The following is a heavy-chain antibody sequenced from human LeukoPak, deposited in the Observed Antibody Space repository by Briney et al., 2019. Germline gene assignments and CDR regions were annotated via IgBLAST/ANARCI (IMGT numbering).Heavy chain of an antibody. D-gene: IGHD4-17*01. CDR2: ISSSSSTI. J-gene: IGHJ4*02. Sequence: GGSLRLSCAASGFTFSSYSMNWVRQAPGKGLEWVSYISSSSSTIYYADSVKGRFTISRDNAKNSLYLQMNSLRAEDTAVYYCARAGTTVTTREYFDYWGQGTLVTVSS. CDR3: ARAGTTVTTREYFDY. V-gene: IGHV3-48*01. CDR1: GFTFSSYS.